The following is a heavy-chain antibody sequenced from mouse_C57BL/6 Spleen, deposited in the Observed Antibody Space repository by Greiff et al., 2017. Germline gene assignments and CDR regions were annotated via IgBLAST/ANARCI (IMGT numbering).Heavy chain of an antibody. CDR2: INPGSGGT. D-gene: IGHD3-2*02. CDR3: ARLGAAQATSY. V-gene: IGHV1-54*01. CDR1: GYAFTNYL. Sequence: QVQLQQSGAELVRPGTSVKVSCKASGYAFTNYLIEWVKQRPGQGLEWIGVINPGSGGTNYNEKFKGKATLTADKSSSTAYMQLSSLTSEDSAVYFCARLGAAQATSYWGQGTTLTVSS. J-gene: IGHJ2*01.